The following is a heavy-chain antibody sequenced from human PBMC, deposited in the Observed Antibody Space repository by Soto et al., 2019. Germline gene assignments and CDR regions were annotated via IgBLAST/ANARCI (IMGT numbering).Heavy chain of an antibody. Sequence: SETVSLTCAVSGYSVTSGSYWGWFRQPPEKGLEWIGSIYHSGHTYYNPSLMSRVTISIDTSKNQFSLKLSSVTAADTAVYYCARDRAVTMVRGAYYYYGMDVWGQGTTVTVSS. J-gene: IGHJ6*02. D-gene: IGHD3-10*01. CDR3: ARDRAVTMVRGAYYYYGMDV. CDR1: GYSVTSGSY. CDR2: IYHSGHT. V-gene: IGHV4-38-2*02.